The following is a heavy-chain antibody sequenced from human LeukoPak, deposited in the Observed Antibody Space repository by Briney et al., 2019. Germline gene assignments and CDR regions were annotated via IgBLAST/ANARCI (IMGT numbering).Heavy chain of an antibody. CDR3: ARPYYYDSSGGGAFDI. J-gene: IGHJ3*02. CDR2: IYPGDSDT. CDR1: GYSFTSQW. D-gene: IGHD3-22*01. V-gene: IGHV5-51*01. Sequence: GESLKISCKGSGYSFTSQWIGWVRQMPGKGLEWMGIIYPGDSDTRYSPSFQGQVTISADKSISTAYLQWSSLKASDTAMYYCARPYYYDSSGGGAFDIWGQGTMVTVSS.